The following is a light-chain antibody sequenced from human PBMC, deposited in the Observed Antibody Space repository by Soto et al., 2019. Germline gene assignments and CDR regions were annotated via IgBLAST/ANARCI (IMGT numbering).Light chain of an antibody. Sequence: EIVMTQSPATLSVSPGERATLSCRASQSVSSNLAWYQQKPGQAPRLLIYGASTRATGIPARFSGSGSGTEFTLTISSLQSEDFGVYYCQQYNNWPWAFGPGTKVEIK. CDR1: QSVSSN. CDR2: GAS. CDR3: QQYNNWPWA. J-gene: IGKJ1*01. V-gene: IGKV3-15*01.